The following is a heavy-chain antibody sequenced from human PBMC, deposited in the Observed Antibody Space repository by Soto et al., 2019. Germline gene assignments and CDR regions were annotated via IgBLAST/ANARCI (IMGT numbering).Heavy chain of an antibody. J-gene: IGHJ4*02. CDR2: IKSKTDGGTT. V-gene: IGHV3-15*01. D-gene: IGHD6-6*01. CDR1: GFTFSKDW. CDR3: TRAQYIAARDY. Sequence: GGSLRHSCAASGFTFSKDWMSWVRQAPGKGLEWVGRIKSKTDGGTTDYSAPGKGSFTISRDDSKNTLYLQMNILKTEATAVYYCTRAQYIAARDYWGQGTLVTVSS.